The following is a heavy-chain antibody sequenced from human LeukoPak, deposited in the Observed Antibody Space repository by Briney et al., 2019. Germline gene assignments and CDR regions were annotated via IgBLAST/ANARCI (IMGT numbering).Heavy chain of an antibody. J-gene: IGHJ4*02. CDR2: IYPGDADT. D-gene: IGHD3-9*01. V-gene: IGHV5-51*01. CDR1: GYSFTSYW. Sequence: GESLKISCKGSGYSFTSYWIGWVRQMPGNGLEWMGIIYPGDADTRYRPSFQGQVTISADKSISTAYLQWSSLKASDTVFFFKQKTAYEILTGYPFDYWGQGTLVTVSS. CDR3: QKTAYEILTGYPFDY.